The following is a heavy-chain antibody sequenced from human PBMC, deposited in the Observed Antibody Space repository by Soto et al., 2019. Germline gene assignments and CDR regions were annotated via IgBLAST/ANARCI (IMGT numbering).Heavy chain of an antibody. D-gene: IGHD3-22*01. V-gene: IGHV1-18*01. Sequence: ASVKVSCKASGYTFTSYGISWVRQAPGQGLEWMGWISAYNGNTNYAQKLQGRVTMTTDTSTSTAYMELRSLRSDDTVVYYCARDVYDSSGYLVRVDYWGQGTLVTVSS. CDR2: ISAYNGNT. J-gene: IGHJ4*02. CDR1: GYTFTSYG. CDR3: ARDVYDSSGYLVRVDY.